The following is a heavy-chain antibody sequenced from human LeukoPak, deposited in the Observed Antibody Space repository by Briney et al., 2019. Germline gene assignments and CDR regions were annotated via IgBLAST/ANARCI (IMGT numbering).Heavy chain of an antibody. CDR3: AELGITMIGGV. CDR1: GFTFNDYA. CDR2: ISRNSRSI. J-gene: IGHJ6*04. D-gene: IGHD3-10*02. Sequence: GGSLRLSCATSGFTFNDYAMYWVRQAPGKGLEWVSGISRNSRSIAYADSVKGRFTISRDNAKNSLYLQMNSLRAEDTAVYYCAELGITMIGGVWGKGTTVTISS. V-gene: IGHV3-9*01.